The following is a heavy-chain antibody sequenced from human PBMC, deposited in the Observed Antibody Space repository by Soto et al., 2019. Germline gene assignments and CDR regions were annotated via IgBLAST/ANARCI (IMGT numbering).Heavy chain of an antibody. CDR3: ARAYYDYIWGSYRYDTWAFDI. D-gene: IGHD3-16*02. Sequence: SETLSLTCTVSGGSIGSYYWSWIRQPPGKGLEWIGYIYYSGSTNYNPSLKSRVTISVDTSKNQFSLKLSSVTAADTAVYYCARAYYDYIWGSYRYDTWAFDIWGQGTMVTVSS. CDR2: IYYSGST. V-gene: IGHV4-59*01. CDR1: GGSIGSYY. J-gene: IGHJ3*02.